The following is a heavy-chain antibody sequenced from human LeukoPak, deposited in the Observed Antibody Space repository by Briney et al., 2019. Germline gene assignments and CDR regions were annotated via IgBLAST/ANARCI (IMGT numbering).Heavy chain of an antibody. CDR1: GYSISSGYY. D-gene: IGHD4-17*01. V-gene: IGHV4-38-2*02. CDR3: AREIPDYASYYYMDV. CDR2: IYHSGST. J-gene: IGHJ6*03. Sequence: SETLSLTCAASGYSISSGYYWGWIRQPPGKGLEWIGSIYHSGSTYYNPSLKSRVTISVDTSKNQFSLKLSSVTAADTAVYYCAREIPDYASYYYMDVWGKGTTVTVSS.